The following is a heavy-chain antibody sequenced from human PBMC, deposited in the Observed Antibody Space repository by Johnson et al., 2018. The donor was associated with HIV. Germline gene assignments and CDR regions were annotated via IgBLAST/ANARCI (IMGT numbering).Heavy chain of an antibody. Sequence: VQLVESGGGVVQPGRSLRVSCGASGFTFSSHDMHWVRQAPGKGLEWVAVISYAGRNQYCADSVKGRFTISRDNSNKTVYLQMNSLGPEDTAVYYCAKPPSMGADAFDIWGQGTMVTVSS. D-gene: IGHD3-16*01. CDR3: AKPPSMGADAFDI. CDR1: GFTFSSHD. CDR2: ISYAGRNQ. V-gene: IGHV3-30*18. J-gene: IGHJ3*02.